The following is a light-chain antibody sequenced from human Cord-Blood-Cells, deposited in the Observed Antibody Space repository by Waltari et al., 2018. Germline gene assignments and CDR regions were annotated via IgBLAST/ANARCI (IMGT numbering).Light chain of an antibody. V-gene: IGKV1-39*01. CDR3: QQSYSTPRT. CDR2: AAS. CDR1: QSINSY. J-gene: IGKJ1*01. Sequence: DIQMTQSPYSLSASVGDRVTITCRASQSINSYLNWYQQKPGKAPKLLIYAASSLQSGVPSRFSGSGSVTDFTLTISSLQTEDFATYYCQQSYSTPRTFGQGTKVEIK.